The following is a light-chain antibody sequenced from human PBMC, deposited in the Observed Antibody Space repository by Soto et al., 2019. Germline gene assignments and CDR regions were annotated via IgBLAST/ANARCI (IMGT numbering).Light chain of an antibody. CDR3: QQYALSPLT. CDR2: GAS. V-gene: IGKV3-20*01. Sequence: EIVLTQSPGTLSLSPGESATLSCRASQTILSSYLAWYQHKRSQSPRLLIYGASSRATGIPDRFSGDGSGTDFTLNITGLEPEDFAVYYCQQYALSPLTFGGGTKVEI. J-gene: IGKJ4*01. CDR1: QTILSSY.